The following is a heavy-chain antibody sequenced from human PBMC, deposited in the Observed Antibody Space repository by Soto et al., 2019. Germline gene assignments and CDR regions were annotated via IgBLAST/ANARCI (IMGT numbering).Heavy chain of an antibody. J-gene: IGHJ6*03. Sequence: PSETLSLTCAVYGGSFSGYYWSWIRQPPGKGLEWIGEINHSGSTNYNPSLKSRVTISVDTSKNQFSLKLSSVTAADTAVYYCARSSQLYYYYMDVWGKGTTVTVSS. D-gene: IGHD6-6*01. V-gene: IGHV4-34*01. CDR1: GGSFSGYY. CDR3: ARSSQLYYYYMDV. CDR2: INHSGST.